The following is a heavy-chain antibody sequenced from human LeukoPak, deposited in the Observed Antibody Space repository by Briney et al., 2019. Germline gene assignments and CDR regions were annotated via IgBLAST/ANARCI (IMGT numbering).Heavy chain of an antibody. CDR3: ATLRGSGWSLDY. CDR1: GFTFGDYA. J-gene: IGHJ4*02. V-gene: IGHV3-49*04. CDR2: IRSKTYGGTT. Sequence: PGRSLRLSSTASGFTFGDYAVTWVRQAPGKGLEWVGLIRSKTYGGTTEYAASVKGRVAISRDDSKTIAYLQMDSLKTEDTAVYYWATLRGSGWSLDYWGQGTLVTVSS. D-gene: IGHD6-19*01.